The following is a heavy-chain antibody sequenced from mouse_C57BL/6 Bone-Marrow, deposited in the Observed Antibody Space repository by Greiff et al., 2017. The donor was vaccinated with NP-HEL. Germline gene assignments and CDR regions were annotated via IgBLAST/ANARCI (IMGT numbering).Heavy chain of an antibody. J-gene: IGHJ4*01. D-gene: IGHD2-10*02. CDR1: GFSFNTYA. CDR2: IRSKSNNYAT. V-gene: IGHV10-1*01. CDR3: VRHKYLYAMDY. Sequence: EVHLVESGGGLVQPKGSLKLSCAASGFSFNTYAMNWVRQAPGKGLEWVARIRSKSNNYATYYADSVKDRFTISRDDSESMLYLQMNNLKTEDTAMYYCVRHKYLYAMDYWGQGTSVTVSS.